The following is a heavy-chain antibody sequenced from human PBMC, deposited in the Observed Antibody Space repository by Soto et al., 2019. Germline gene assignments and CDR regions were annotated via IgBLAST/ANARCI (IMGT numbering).Heavy chain of an antibody. J-gene: IGHJ3*02. CDR3: ARGVTGDLDAFDI. CDR2: IKQDGSEK. Sequence: GGSLRLSCAASGFTFSSYWMSWVRQAPGKGLEWVANIKQDGSEKYYVDSVKGRFTISRDNAKNSLYLQMNSLRAEDTAVYYCARGVTGDLDAFDIWGQGTMVTVSS. V-gene: IGHV3-7*03. CDR1: GFTFSSYW. D-gene: IGHD7-27*01.